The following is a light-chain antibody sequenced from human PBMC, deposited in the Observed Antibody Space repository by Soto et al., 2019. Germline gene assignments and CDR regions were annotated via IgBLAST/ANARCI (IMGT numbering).Light chain of an antibody. V-gene: IGKV1-39*01. Sequence: DLPLTQSPASLSASVGDRVTIICRASQSISIYLNWYQQKPGKAPRLLIYAASSLQSEVPSRFSGGGSGTDFTLTISSLQPEDFATYYCQQSSIRPRTFGQGTKLDIK. CDR1: QSISIY. CDR2: AAS. CDR3: QQSSIRPRT. J-gene: IGKJ2*01.